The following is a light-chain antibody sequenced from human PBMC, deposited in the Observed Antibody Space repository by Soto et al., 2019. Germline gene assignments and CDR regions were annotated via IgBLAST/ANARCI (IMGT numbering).Light chain of an antibody. Sequence: DIQMIQSPSSLSASVGDRVTISCRASQDINNYLNWYQQKPGKAPRLLIYAASNLRRGVPSRFTGSGSGTDFTLTINGLQPEDFAMYYCQQSYSSPWITFGPGTKVDVK. CDR1: QDINNY. J-gene: IGKJ3*01. V-gene: IGKV1-39*01. CDR2: AAS. CDR3: QQSYSSPWIT.